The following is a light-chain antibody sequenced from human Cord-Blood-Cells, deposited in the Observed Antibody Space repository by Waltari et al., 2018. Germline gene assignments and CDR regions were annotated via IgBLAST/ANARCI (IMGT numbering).Light chain of an antibody. Sequence: DIQITQSPSSLFASVGDRVTITCRASQSISSYLNWYHQKPGKAPKLLIYAASSLQSGVPSRFSGSGSGTDFTLTISSLQPEDFATYYCQQSYSTPFTFGPGTKVDIK. J-gene: IGKJ3*01. CDR3: QQSYSTPFT. CDR2: AAS. CDR1: QSISSY. V-gene: IGKV1-39*01.